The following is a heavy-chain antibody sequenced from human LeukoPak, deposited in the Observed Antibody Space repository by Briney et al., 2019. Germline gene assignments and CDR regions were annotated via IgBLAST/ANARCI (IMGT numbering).Heavy chain of an antibody. CDR2: IYTSGST. Sequence: SETLSLTCTVSGGSISSGSYYWSWIRQPAGKGLEWIGRIYTSGSTNYNPSLKSRVTISVDTSKKQFSLKLSSVTAADTAVYYCARAGGQWLPHDAFDIWGQGTMVTVSS. J-gene: IGHJ3*02. CDR1: GGSISSGSYY. D-gene: IGHD6-19*01. CDR3: ARAGGQWLPHDAFDI. V-gene: IGHV4-61*02.